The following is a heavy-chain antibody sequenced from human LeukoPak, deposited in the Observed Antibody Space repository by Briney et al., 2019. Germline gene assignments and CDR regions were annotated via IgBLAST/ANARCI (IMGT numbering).Heavy chain of an antibody. J-gene: IGHJ4*02. D-gene: IGHD3-3*01. CDR1: GGSISSGSYY. Sequence: KSSETLSLTCTVSGGSISSGSYYWSWIRQPAGKGLEWIGRIYTSGSTNYNPSLKSRVTISVDTSKNQFSLKLSSVTAADTAVYYCAREFSWSGFFDYWGQGTLVTVSS. V-gene: IGHV4-61*02. CDR2: IYTSGST. CDR3: AREFSWSGFFDY.